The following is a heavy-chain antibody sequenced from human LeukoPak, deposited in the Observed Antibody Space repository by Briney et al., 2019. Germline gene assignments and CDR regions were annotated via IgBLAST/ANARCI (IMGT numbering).Heavy chain of an antibody. J-gene: IGHJ4*02. CDR1: GGSISSYY. V-gene: IGHV4-59*12. D-gene: IGHD5-24*01. Sequence: SETLSLTCTVSGGSISSYYWSWIRQPPGKGLEWIGYIYYSGSTNYNPSLKSRVTISVGTSKNQFSLKLSSVTAADTAVYYCAKDHDQRWLPCDFDYWGQGTLVTVSS. CDR2: IYYSGST. CDR3: AKDHDQRWLPCDFDY.